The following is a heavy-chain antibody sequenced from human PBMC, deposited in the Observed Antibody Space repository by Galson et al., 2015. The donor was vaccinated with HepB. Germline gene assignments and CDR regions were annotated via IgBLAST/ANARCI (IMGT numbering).Heavy chain of an antibody. J-gene: IGHJ4*02. Sequence: SVKVYCKASGGTFSSYAISWVRQAPGQGLEWMGWISAYNGNTNYAQKLQGRVTMTTDTSTSTAYMELRSLRSDDTAVYYCARASGVVAATSFDYWGQGTLVTVSS. CDR1: GGTFSSYA. D-gene: IGHD2-15*01. V-gene: IGHV1-18*01. CDR2: ISAYNGNT. CDR3: ARASGVVAATSFDY.